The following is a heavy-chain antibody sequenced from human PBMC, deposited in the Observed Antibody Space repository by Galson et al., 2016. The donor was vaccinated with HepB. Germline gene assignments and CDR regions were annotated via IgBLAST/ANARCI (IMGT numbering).Heavy chain of an antibody. J-gene: IGHJ4*02. Sequence: ETLSLTCTVSGGSISNSRYFWTWVRQPPGEGLQWLGSINYSGTPYFDDSVKGRATLSVDMSEGQYSLKVTSLTAADTARYYCARLEVSGSGNFFDFWGQGALVTVSS. CDR1: GGSISNSRYF. CDR2: INYSGTP. V-gene: IGHV4-39*01. D-gene: IGHD3-10*01. CDR3: ARLEVSGSGNFFDF.